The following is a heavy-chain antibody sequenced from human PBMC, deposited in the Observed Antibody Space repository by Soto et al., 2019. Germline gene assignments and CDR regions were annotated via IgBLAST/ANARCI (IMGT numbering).Heavy chain of an antibody. CDR3: ARELLFYDSDGFSWDDAFDI. D-gene: IGHD3-22*01. CDR1: GGSFGSNY. CDR2: IYQSGST. J-gene: IGHJ3*02. Sequence: QVQLQESGPGLVKPSETLSLTCTVSGGSFGSNYWSWVRQPPGKGLEWIGFIYQSGSTYYNPSLKSRVTMSLDRPKNQFSLKLSSVTAADTAVYYCARELLFYDSDGFSWDDAFDIWGQGTMVTVSS. V-gene: IGHV4-59*12.